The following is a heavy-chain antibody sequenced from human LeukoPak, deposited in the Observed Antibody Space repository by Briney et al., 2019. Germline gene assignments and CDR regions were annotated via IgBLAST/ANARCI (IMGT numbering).Heavy chain of an antibody. V-gene: IGHV3-33*06. D-gene: IGHD4-17*01. Sequence: GGSLRLSCAASGFTFSSYGMHWVRQAPGKGLEWVAVIWYDGSNKYYADSVKGRFTISRDNSKNTLYLQMNSLRAEDTAVYYCAKDPDYGDYYFDYWGRGTLVTVSS. J-gene: IGHJ4*02. CDR2: IWYDGSNK. CDR3: AKDPDYGDYYFDY. CDR1: GFTFSSYG.